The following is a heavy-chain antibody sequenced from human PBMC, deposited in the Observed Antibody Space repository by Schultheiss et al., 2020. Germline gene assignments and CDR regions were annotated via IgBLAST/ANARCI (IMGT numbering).Heavy chain of an antibody. J-gene: IGHJ6*02. CDR1: GGSVSSGRYY. Sequence: SQTLSLTCTVSGGSVSSGRYYWSWIRQPPGKGLEWIGYISYSGSTNYNPSVKSRVTISVDVSKNQFSLNVSSVTAADTAVYYCARDGRPGYYGIDVWGQGTPVTVSS. CDR3: ARDGRPGYYGIDV. V-gene: IGHV4-61*01. D-gene: IGHD6-6*01. CDR2: ISYSGST.